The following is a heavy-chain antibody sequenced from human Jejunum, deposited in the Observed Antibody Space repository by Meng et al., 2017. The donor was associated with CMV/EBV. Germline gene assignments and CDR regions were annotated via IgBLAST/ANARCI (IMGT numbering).Heavy chain of an antibody. CDR1: R. V-gene: IGHV3-21*01. J-gene: IGHJ4*02. Sequence: RMKGGRQAAGEGVEWVASSSGRGDYKYHTESDSMGSRLGISKDHAKKSVYLGMNNLRAEDTAVYYCARNLGRYGSGGGPYYFDYWGQGTLVTVSS. CDR3: ARNLGRYGSGGGPYYFDY. D-gene: IGHD3-10*01. CDR2: SSGRGDYK.